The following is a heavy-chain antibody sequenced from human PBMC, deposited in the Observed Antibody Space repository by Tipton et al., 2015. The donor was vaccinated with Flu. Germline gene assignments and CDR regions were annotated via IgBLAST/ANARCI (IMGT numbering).Heavy chain of an antibody. Sequence: TLSLTCTVSGGSIRSSSYYWGWIRQPPGKGPEWIGSIYTSGSTNYNASLKSRVTMSVDTSKNQFSLKLSSMTAADTAVYYCAGGRGNSGWRYFDYWGQGTLVTVSS. CDR1: GGSIRSSSYY. J-gene: IGHJ4*02. CDR3: AGGRGNSGWRYFDY. CDR2: IYTSGST. D-gene: IGHD6-19*01. V-gene: IGHV4-39*07.